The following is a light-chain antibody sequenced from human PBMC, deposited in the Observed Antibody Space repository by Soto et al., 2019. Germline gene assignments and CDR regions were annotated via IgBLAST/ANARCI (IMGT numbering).Light chain of an antibody. CDR1: QSISSW. J-gene: IGKJ1*01. Sequence: DIQMTQSPSTLSASVGDRVTITCRASQSISSWLAWYQQKPGKAPKLLIYKASSLESGVPSRFRGSGSGPESTLTISSLQPNNFPTYSSNQYKSNPTFGQGTKVE. CDR2: KAS. CDR3: NQYKSNPT. V-gene: IGKV1-5*03.